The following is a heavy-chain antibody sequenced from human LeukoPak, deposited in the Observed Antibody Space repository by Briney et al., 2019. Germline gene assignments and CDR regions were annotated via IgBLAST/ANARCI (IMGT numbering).Heavy chain of an antibody. Sequence: ASVKVSCKASGYTFTSYGISWVRQAPGQGLEWMGGFDPEDGETIYAQKFQGRVTMTEDTSTDTAYMELSSLRSEDTAVYYCATGYSYYGSGSYYNGLSYWGQGTLVTVSS. CDR1: GYTFTSYG. D-gene: IGHD3-10*01. J-gene: IGHJ4*02. CDR3: ATGYSYYGSGSYYNGLSY. CDR2: FDPEDGET. V-gene: IGHV1-24*01.